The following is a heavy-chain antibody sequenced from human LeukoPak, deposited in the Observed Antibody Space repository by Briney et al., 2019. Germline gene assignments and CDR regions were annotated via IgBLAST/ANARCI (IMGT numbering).Heavy chain of an antibody. CDR3: ARAATGLGRGMEYCSSTSCYTVDQFDY. CDR1: GGSISSYS. Sequence: KPSETLSLTRTVSGGSISSYSWSWIRQPLGKGLEWIGYIYYSGSTNYNPSLKILVTIAVDTSKNQFSLKLRSVTAADTAVYYCARAATGLGRGMEYCSSTSCYTVDQFDYWGQGTLVTVSA. V-gene: IGHV4-59*01. D-gene: IGHD2-2*02. CDR2: IYYSGST. J-gene: IGHJ4*02.